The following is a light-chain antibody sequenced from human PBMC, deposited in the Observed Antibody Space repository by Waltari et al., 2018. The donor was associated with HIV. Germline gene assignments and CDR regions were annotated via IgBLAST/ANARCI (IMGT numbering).Light chain of an antibody. CDR1: RSNVGNNY. CDR2: DDN. CDR3: GSWDSSLSGVV. J-gene: IGLJ2*01. V-gene: IGLV1-51*01. Sequence: QSVLAQPPSVSAAPGQRVPISCSGSRSNVGNNYLYWYQHFPGTAPKRLIYDDNKRPSGIPDRFAGSKSGTSATLDITGLQTGDEADYYCGSWDSSLSGVVFGGGTKLSVL.